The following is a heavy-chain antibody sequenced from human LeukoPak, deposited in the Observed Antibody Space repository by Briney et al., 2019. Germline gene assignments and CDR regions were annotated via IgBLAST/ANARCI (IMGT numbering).Heavy chain of an antibody. CDR3: ARGGHYGDYAHDY. CDR1: GFTFSSYG. D-gene: IGHD4-17*01. V-gene: IGHV3-30*03. J-gene: IGHJ4*02. Sequence: PGGSLRLSCAASGFTFSSYGMHWVRQAPGKGLEWVAVISYDGSNKYYADSVKGRFTISRDNSKNTLYLQMNSLRAEDTAVYYCARGGHYGDYAHDYWGQGTLVTVSS. CDR2: ISYDGSNK.